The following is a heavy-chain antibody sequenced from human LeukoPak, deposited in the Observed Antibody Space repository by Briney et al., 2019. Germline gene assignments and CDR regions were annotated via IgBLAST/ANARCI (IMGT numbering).Heavy chain of an antibody. V-gene: IGHV4-59*01. CDR1: GGSITSYY. Sequence: PSETLSLTCTVSGGSITSYYWSWIRQPPGKGLEWIGYIYYSGSTNYNPSLKSRVTISVDTSENQFSLKLSSVTAADTAVYYCAGNIVRGGGDDFWGQGTLVTVSS. J-gene: IGHJ4*02. D-gene: IGHD3-10*01. CDR2: IYYSGST. CDR3: AGNIVRGGGDDF.